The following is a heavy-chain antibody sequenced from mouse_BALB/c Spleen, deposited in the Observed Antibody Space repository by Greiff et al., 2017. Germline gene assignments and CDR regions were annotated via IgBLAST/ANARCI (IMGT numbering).Heavy chain of an antibody. CDR2: ISSGGSYT. J-gene: IGHJ2*01. CDR3: TREEGNPYYFDY. V-gene: IGHV5-6-4*01. D-gene: IGHD2-1*01. Sequence: EVMLVESGGGLVKPGGSLKLSCAASGFTFSSYTMSWVRQTPEKRLVWVATISSGGSYTYYPDSVKGRFTISRDNAKNTLYLQMSSLKSEDTAMYYCTREEGNPYYFDYWGQGTTLTVSS. CDR1: GFTFSSYT.